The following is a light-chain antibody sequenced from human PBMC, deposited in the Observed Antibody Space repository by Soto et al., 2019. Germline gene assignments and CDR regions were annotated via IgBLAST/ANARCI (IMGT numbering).Light chain of an antibody. V-gene: IGLV2-14*01. J-gene: IGLJ3*02. CDR1: SRDVGNYNF. CDR2: DVS. Sequence: QSVLTQPASVSGSPGQSITVSCTGTSRDVGNYNFVSWYQQHPGKAPKVIIYDVSNQPSGVSDRFSASKSGNTASLTISGLQAEDEAVYFCSSYTSGSVLFGGGTKLTVL. CDR3: SSYTSGSVL.